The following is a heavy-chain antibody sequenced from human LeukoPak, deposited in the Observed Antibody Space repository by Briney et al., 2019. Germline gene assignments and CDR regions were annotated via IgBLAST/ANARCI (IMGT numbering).Heavy chain of an antibody. V-gene: IGHV3-23*01. Sequence: PGGSLRLSCAASGFTFSSYAMSWVRQAPGKGLEWVSAISGSGGSTYYADSVKGRFTISRDNSKYTLYLQMNSLRAEDTAVYYCAKDMEDIVATDRVDYWGQGTLVTVSS. CDR2: ISGSGGST. D-gene: IGHD5-12*01. CDR3: AKDMEDIVATDRVDY. J-gene: IGHJ4*02. CDR1: GFTFSSYA.